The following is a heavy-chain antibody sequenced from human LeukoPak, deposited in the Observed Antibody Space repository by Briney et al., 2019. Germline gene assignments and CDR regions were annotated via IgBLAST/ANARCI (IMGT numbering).Heavy chain of an antibody. CDR2: IYYSGST. V-gene: IGHV4-59*01. Sequence: PSETLSLTCTVSGGSISSYYWSWIRQPPGKGLEWIGYIYYSGSTNYNPSLKSRVTISVDTSKNQFSLKLSSVTAADTAVYYCARSAWYSSGWYSVDYWGQGTLVTVSS. CDR3: ARSAWYSSGWYSVDY. D-gene: IGHD6-19*01. CDR1: GGSISSYY. J-gene: IGHJ4*02.